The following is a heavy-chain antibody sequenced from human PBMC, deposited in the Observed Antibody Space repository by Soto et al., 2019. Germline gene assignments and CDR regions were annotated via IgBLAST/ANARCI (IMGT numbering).Heavy chain of an antibody. V-gene: IGHV4-30-4*02. CDR3: ARITRSPNSGYFDY. J-gene: IGHJ4*02. CDR2: IYHSGST. Sequence: SETLSLTCSVSGGSISSGDYYWSWIRQPPGKGLEWIGYIYHSGSTSYNPSLKSRVTVSVDTSKNQFSLILSSMTAADTAVYYCARITRSPNSGYFDYWGQGALVTVSS. D-gene: IGHD7-27*01. CDR1: GGSISSGDYY.